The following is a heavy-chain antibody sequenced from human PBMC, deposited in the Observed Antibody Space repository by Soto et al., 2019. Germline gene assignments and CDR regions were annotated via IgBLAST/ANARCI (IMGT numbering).Heavy chain of an antibody. J-gene: IGHJ4*02. D-gene: IGHD3-3*01. V-gene: IGHV1-24*01. CDR2: FDREVGEA. CDR1: GYSLSRLS. Sequence: ASGKVSCKASGYSLSRLSVHWVRQAPGKGPEWKGVFDREVGEANYAQKLQGRVTMTTDTSTSTAYMELRSLRSDDTAVYYCARVPLITITARYFDYWGQGTLVTVAS. CDR3: ARVPLITITARYFDY.